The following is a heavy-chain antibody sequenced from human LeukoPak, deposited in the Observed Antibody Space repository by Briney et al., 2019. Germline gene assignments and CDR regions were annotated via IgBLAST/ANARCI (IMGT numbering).Heavy chain of an antibody. CDR3: ARRLVLDY. CDR1: GFTFGDYS. J-gene: IGHJ4*02. CDR2: IRSKTYDGTT. V-gene: IGHV3-49*04. D-gene: IGHD6-19*01. Sequence: GGSLRLSCTASGFTFGDYSMNWVRQAPGKGLEWVGFIRSKTYDGTTEYAASVKGRFTISRDDSKSIAYLQMNSLRAEDTAVYYCARRLVLDYWGQGTLVTVSS.